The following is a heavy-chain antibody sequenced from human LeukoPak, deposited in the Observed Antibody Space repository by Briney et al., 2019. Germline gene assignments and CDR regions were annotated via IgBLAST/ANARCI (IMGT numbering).Heavy chain of an antibody. J-gene: IGHJ4*02. V-gene: IGHV3-66*02. CDR3: ARDRYSSGEFNY. CDR1: GFTVSSNY. D-gene: IGHD6-19*01. Sequence: GGSLRLSCAASGFTVSSNYMSWVRQAPGKGLEWVSVIYSGGSTYYADSVKGRFTISRDNSKNTLYLQMNSLRAEDTAVYCCARDRYSSGEFNYWGQGTLVTVSS. CDR2: IYSGGST.